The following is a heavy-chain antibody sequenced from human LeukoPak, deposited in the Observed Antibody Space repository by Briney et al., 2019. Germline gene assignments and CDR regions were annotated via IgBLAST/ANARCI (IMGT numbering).Heavy chain of an antibody. CDR1: GFTLSSYS. V-gene: IGHV3-48*01. CDR2: ISSGSTTI. Sequence: GGSLRLSCATSGFTLSSYSMNWVRQAPGKGLEWVSYISSGSTTIYYADSVKGRFTISRDNAKNSLYLQMNSLRAEDTAVYYCARDVEQWLVRVYYFDYWGQGTLVTVSS. J-gene: IGHJ4*02. D-gene: IGHD6-19*01. CDR3: ARDVEQWLVRVYYFDY.